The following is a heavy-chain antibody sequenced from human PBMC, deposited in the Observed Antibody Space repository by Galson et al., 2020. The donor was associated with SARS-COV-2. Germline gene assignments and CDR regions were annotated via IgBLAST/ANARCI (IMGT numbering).Heavy chain of an antibody. CDR3: ARDRAPIAAAPYFFDS. CDR2: ISSSSSYI. CDR1: GFTFSSYS. V-gene: IGHV3-21*01. J-gene: IGHJ4*02. Sequence: GGSLRLSCAASGFTFSSYSMNWVRQAPGKGLEWVSSISSSSSYIYYADSVKGRFTISRDNARNSLYLQMNSLRAEDMAVYFCARDRAPIAAAPYFFDSWGQGTLVTVSS. D-gene: IGHD6-25*01.